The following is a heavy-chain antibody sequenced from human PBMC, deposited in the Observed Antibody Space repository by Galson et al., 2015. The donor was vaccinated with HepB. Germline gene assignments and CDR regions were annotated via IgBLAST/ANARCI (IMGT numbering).Heavy chain of an antibody. Sequence: SVKVSCKASGGTFSSYTISWVRQAPGQGLEWMGRIIPILGIANYAQKFQGRVTITADKSTSTAYMELSSLRSEDTAVYYCARPTSMATIMDYYYYYGMDVWGQGTTVTVSS. CDR3: ARPTSMATIMDYYYYYGMDV. CDR2: IIPILGIA. J-gene: IGHJ6*02. CDR1: GGTFSSYT. D-gene: IGHD5-24*01. V-gene: IGHV1-69*02.